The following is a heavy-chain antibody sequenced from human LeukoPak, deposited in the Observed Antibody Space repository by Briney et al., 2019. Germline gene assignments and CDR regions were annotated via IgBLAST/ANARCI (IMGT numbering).Heavy chain of an antibody. CDR3: AKAPPAIAVAGPAPFDY. Sequence: GGSRRLSCAASGFTFSNYAMSWVRQAPGKGLEWVSAISGSGGSTYYADSVKGRFTISRDNSKNTLYLQMNSLGAEDTAVYYCAKAPPAIAVAGPAPFDYWGQGTLVTVSS. CDR1: GFTFSNYA. J-gene: IGHJ4*02. V-gene: IGHV3-23*01. CDR2: ISGSGGST. D-gene: IGHD6-19*01.